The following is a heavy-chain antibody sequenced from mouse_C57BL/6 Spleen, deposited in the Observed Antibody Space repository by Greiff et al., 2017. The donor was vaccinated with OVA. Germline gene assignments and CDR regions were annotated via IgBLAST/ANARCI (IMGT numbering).Heavy chain of an antibody. J-gene: IGHJ2*01. CDR2: ISDGGSYT. CDR1: GFTFSSYA. V-gene: IGHV5-4*03. CDR3: ARVDYYGSSWGY. D-gene: IGHD1-1*01. Sequence: DVKLVESGGGLVKPGGSLKLSCAASGFTFSSYAMSWVRQTPEKRLEWVATISDGGSYTYYPDNVKGRFTISRDNAKNNLYLQMSHLKSEDTAVYYCARVDYYGSSWGYWGQGTTLTVSS.